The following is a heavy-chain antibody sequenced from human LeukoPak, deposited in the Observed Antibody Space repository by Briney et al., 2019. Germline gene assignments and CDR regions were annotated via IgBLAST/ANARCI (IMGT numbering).Heavy chain of an antibody. CDR2: IIPIFGTA. CDR3: ARDQGFWSGRYYYYYMDV. J-gene: IGHJ6*03. Sequence: GASVEVSCKASGGTFSSYAISWVRQAPGQGLEWMGGIIPIFGTANYAQKFQGRVTITADESTSTAYMELSSLRSEDTAVYYCARDQGFWSGRYYYYYMDVWGKGTTVTVSS. CDR1: GGTFSSYA. D-gene: IGHD3-3*01. V-gene: IGHV1-69*13.